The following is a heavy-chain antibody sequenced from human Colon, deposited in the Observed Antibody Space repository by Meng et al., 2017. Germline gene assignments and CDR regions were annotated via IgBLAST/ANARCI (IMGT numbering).Heavy chain of an antibody. Sequence: QLQLQESGPGLVKPSETLSLTCTVSGASVDSGSYHWSWVRQPPGKGLGWIGYTYKGRSTYYNPSLKSRVSMSEDTSKNQFSLTLNSVTAADTGVYYCIAYMAGRGGLGSWGQGTLVTVSS. V-gene: IGHV4-30-4*01. CDR2: TYKGRST. J-gene: IGHJ5*02. CDR1: GASVDSGSYH. CDR3: IAYMAGRGGLGS. D-gene: IGHD3/OR15-3a*01.